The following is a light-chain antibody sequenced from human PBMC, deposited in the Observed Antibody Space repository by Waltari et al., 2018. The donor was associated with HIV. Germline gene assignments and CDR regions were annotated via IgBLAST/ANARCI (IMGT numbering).Light chain of an antibody. J-gene: IGKJ4*01. CDR1: QSVNSAY. CDR3: QQSRLT. V-gene: IGKV3-20*01. CDR2: GAS. Sequence: EIVLTQSPGTLSLSPGERATLSCRASQSVNSAYLAWYQQKPGQAPRLLIFGASSRATGIPDRFSGSGSGTDFTLTISRLEPEDFAVYDCQQSRLTFGGGTKVEIK.